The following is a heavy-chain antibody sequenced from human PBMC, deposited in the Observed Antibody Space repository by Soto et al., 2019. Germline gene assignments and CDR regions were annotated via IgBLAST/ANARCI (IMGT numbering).Heavy chain of an antibody. V-gene: IGHV3-23*01. CDR3: AKDQKGGNYYSSGMDF. CDR2: ISGNGCNT. D-gene: IGHD1-1*01. CDR1: GFTFSSYA. J-gene: IGHJ6*02. Sequence: EVQLLESGGVSVQPGGSLRLSCAASGFTFSSYAMTWVRQAPGTGLEWVSTISGNGCNTYFPDSVKVRFTISRDNSKNTLHLQMSSLRAEYTAIYYCAKDQKGGNYYSSGMDFWGQGTTVTVSS.